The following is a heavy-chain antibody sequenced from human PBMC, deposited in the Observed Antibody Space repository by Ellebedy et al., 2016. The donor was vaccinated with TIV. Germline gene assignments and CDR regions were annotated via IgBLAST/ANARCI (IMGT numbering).Heavy chain of an antibody. CDR3: ARDSSRVVVAASLWFDP. V-gene: IGHV1-18*04. D-gene: IGHD2-15*01. CDR1: GYTFTSYG. J-gene: IGHJ5*02. CDR2: ISAYNGNT. Sequence: ASVKVSXKASGYTFTSYGISWVRQAPGQGLEWMGWISAYNGNTNYAQKLQGRVTMTTDTSTSTAYMELRSLRSDDTAVYYCARDSSRVVVAASLWFDPWGQGTLVTVSS.